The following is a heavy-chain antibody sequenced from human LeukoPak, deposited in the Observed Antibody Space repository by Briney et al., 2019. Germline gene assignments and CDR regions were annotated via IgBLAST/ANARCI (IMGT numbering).Heavy chain of an antibody. CDR1: GFTFSSYA. CDR2: ISGSGDNT. V-gene: IGHV3-23*01. J-gene: IGHJ4*02. CDR3: AKDIARSSSWYYFDY. Sequence: GGSLRLSCAASGFTFSSYAMSWVRQAPGKGLEWVSGISGSGDNTYYADSVKGRFTISRDNAKNSLYLQMNSLRAEDTALYYCAKDIARSSSWYYFDYWGQGTLVTVSS. D-gene: IGHD6-13*01.